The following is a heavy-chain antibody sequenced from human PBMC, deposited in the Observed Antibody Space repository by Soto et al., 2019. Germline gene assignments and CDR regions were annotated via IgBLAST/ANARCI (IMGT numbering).Heavy chain of an antibody. D-gene: IGHD2-2*01. Sequence: GGSLRLSCAASGFTFSSYGMHWVRQAPGKGLEWVAVIWYDGSNKYYADSVKGRFTISRDNSKNTLYLQMNSLRAEDTAVYYCARVSQGMPDDYWGQGTLVTVSS. CDR3: ARVSQGMPDDY. J-gene: IGHJ4*02. CDR1: GFTFSSYG. V-gene: IGHV3-33*01. CDR2: IWYDGSNK.